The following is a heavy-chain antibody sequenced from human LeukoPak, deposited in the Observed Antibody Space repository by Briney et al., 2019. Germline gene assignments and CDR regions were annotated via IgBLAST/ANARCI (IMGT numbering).Heavy chain of an antibody. CDR2: IYYSGST. CDR1: GGSISSSSYY. J-gene: IGHJ4*02. D-gene: IGHD5-24*01. CDR3: ARHERWLPSSYDY. Sequence: SETLSLTCTVSGGSISSSSYYWGWIRQPPGKGLEWIGSIYYSGSTYYNPSLKSRVTISVDTSKNQFSLKLSSVTAADTAVYYCARHERWLPSSYDYWGQGTLVTVSS. V-gene: IGHV4-39*01.